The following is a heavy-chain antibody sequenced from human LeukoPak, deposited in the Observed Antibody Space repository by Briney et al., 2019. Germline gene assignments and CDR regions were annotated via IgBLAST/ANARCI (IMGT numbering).Heavy chain of an antibody. Sequence: SETLSLTCAVYGGSFSGYYWSRIRQSPGKGLEWIGEINHSGSTNYYPSLKSRVTISVDTSKNQFSLKMSSVTAADTAMYYCARGWTFKTPLGRVAGTSSRRGRYSDHWGQGTLVTVSS. J-gene: IGHJ4*01. V-gene: IGHV4-34*01. CDR1: GGSFSGYY. CDR3: ARGWTFKTPLGRVAGTSSRRGRYSDH. CDR2: INHSGST. D-gene: IGHD6-19*01.